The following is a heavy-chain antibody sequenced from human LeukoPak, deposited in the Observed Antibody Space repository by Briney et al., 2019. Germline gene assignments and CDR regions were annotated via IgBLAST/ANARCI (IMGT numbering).Heavy chain of an antibody. D-gene: IGHD3-10*01. J-gene: IGHJ4*02. Sequence: SETLSLTCTVSGYSISSGYYWGWIRQPPGKGLEWIGSIYHSGSTYYNPSLKSRVTISVDTSKNQFSLKLSSVTAADTAVYYCARLFMVRGSFDYWGQGTLVTVSS. CDR3: ARLFMVRGSFDY. CDR2: IYHSGST. V-gene: IGHV4-38-2*02. CDR1: GYSISSGYY.